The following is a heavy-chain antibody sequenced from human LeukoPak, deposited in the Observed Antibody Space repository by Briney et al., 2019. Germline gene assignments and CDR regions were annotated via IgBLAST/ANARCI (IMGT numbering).Heavy chain of an antibody. D-gene: IGHD6-13*01. CDR2: MNPNSGNT. CDR1: GYTFTTYD. V-gene: IGHV1-8*03. CDR3: ARDVPYSSSWCFDY. Sequence: ASVKVSCKASGYTFTTYDISWVRQAAGQGLEWMGWMNPNSGNTGYAQKFQGRVTITRNTSISTAYMELSSLRSEDTAVYYCARDVPYSSSWCFDYWGQGTLVTVSS. J-gene: IGHJ4*02.